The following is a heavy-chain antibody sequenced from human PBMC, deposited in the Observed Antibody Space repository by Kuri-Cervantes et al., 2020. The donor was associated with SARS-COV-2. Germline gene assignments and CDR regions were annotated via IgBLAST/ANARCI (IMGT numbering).Heavy chain of an antibody. CDR1: GFTFSSYW. CDR3: AGLAAAGSFDY. CDR2: IKQDGSEK. J-gene: IGHJ4*02. Sequence: GGSLRLSCAASGFTFSSYWMSWVRQAPGKGLEWVANIKQDGSEKYYVDSVKGRFTISRDNAKNSLYLQMNSLRAEDTAVYYCAGLAAAGSFDYWGQGTLVTVSS. D-gene: IGHD6-13*01. V-gene: IGHV3-7*01.